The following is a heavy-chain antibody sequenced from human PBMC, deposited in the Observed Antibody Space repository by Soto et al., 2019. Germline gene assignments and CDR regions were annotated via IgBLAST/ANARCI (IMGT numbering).Heavy chain of an antibody. D-gene: IGHD3-22*01. Sequence: VQLVESGGGVVQPGRSLRLSCAASGFTFSRYGMHWVRQAPGKGLEWVAVIWSDGGYKNYGDSVKGRFTISRDNSKNSRDLVMNSLIAEDTAMYYCARDPKLLLEYYFDLWGQGTLVTVSS. CDR1: GFTFSRYG. CDR2: IWSDGGYK. J-gene: IGHJ4*02. V-gene: IGHV3-33*01. CDR3: ARDPKLLLEYYFDL.